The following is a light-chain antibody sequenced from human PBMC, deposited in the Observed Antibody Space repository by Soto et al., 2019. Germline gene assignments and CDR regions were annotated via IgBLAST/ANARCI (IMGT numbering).Light chain of an antibody. V-gene: IGLV2-23*01. J-gene: IGLJ1*01. Sequence: QSALTQPASVSGSPGQSITISCTGTSSDVGSYNLVSWYQQHPGKAPKLMNYEGSKRPSGVSNRFSGSKSGNTASLTISGLQAEDEADYYCCSYAGSSTYVFGTGTKV. CDR2: EGS. CDR3: CSYAGSSTYV. CDR1: SSDVGSYNL.